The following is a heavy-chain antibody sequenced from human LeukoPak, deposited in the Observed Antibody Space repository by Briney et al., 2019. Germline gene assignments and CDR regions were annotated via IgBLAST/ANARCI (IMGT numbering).Heavy chain of an antibody. Sequence: GESLKISCKGSGYSFTSYWISWVRQMPGKGLEWMGIIYPGDSDTRYSPSFQGQVTISADKSISTAYLQWSSLKASDTAMYYCARQETYYYDSSGYADAFDIWGQGTMVTVSS. V-gene: IGHV5-51*01. D-gene: IGHD3-22*01. CDR3: ARQETYYYDSSGYADAFDI. CDR2: IYPGDSDT. CDR1: GYSFTSYW. J-gene: IGHJ3*02.